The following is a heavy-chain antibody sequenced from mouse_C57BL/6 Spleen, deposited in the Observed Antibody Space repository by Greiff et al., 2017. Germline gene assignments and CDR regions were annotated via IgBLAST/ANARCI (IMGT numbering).Heavy chain of an antibody. V-gene: IGHV1-15*01. CDR2: IDPETGGT. CDR3: TRPSYGSRNYFDY. Sequence: VQLQQSGAELVRPGASVTLSCKASGYTFTDYEMHWVKQTPVHGLEWIGAIDPETGGTAYNQKFKGKAILTADKSSSTAYMELRSLTSEDSAVYYCTRPSYGSRNYFDYWGQGTTLTVSS. D-gene: IGHD1-1*01. J-gene: IGHJ2*01. CDR1: GYTFTDYE.